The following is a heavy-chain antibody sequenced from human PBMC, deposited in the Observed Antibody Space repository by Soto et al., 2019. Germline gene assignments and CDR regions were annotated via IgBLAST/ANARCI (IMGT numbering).Heavy chain of an antibody. D-gene: IGHD2-21*01. CDR2: MWSGGTT. CDR1: GFTVTSHY. CDR3: ARARGKFVASSYDAFDI. Sequence: EVQLVESGGGLVQPGGSVRLSCAVSGFTVTSHYMAWVRQAPGKGLEWASVMWSGGTTYQADSVKGRFDISRDISKNTVYLQMNSLRVEDTAVYYCARARGKFVASSYDAFDIWGQGTRVTVSS. J-gene: IGHJ3*02. V-gene: IGHV3-66*01.